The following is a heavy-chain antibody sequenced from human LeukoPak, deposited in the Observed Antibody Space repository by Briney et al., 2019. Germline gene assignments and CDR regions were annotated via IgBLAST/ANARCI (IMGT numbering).Heavy chain of an antibody. CDR3: ARGPPRLNWIDP. Sequence: GASVKVSCKASGYTFTSYAIHWVRQAPGQRLEWMGWINAGNGNTKYSQKFQGRVTITRDTSAGTAYMELSSLRSEDTAVYYCARGPPRLNWIDPWGQGTLVTVSS. CDR1: GYTFTSYA. CDR2: INAGNGNT. J-gene: IGHJ5*02. V-gene: IGHV1-3*01. D-gene: IGHD6-25*01.